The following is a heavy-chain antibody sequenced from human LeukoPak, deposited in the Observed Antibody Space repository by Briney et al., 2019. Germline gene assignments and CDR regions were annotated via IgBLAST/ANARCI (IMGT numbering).Heavy chain of an antibody. D-gene: IGHD4-17*01. CDR1: GGSIGTYY. V-gene: IGHV4-59*12. CDR2: IYYSGST. CDR3: ARVTDDYGAFLVLS. Sequence: SETLSLTCTVSGGSIGTYYWSWIRQPPGKGLEWIGYIYYSGSTYYNPSLKSRVTISVDTSKNQFSLKLSSVTAADTAVYYCARVTDDYGAFLVLSWGQGTLVTVSS. J-gene: IGHJ5*02.